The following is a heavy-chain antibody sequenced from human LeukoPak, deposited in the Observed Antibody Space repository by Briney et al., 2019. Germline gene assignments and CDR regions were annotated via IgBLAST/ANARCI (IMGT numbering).Heavy chain of an antibody. CDR1: GGSISSGGYY. Sequence: SQTLSLTCTVSGGSISSGGYYWSWIRQHPGKGLEWIGYIYYSGSTYYNPSLKSRVTISVDTSKNQFSLKLSSVTAADTAVYYCAREGSSGYYPRFWGQGTLVTVSS. J-gene: IGHJ4*02. CDR3: AREGSSGYYPRF. V-gene: IGHV4-31*03. CDR2: IYYSGST. D-gene: IGHD3-22*01.